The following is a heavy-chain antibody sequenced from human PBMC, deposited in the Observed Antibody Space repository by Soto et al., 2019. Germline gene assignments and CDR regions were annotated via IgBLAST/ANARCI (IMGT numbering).Heavy chain of an antibody. Sequence: SVKVSCKASGGTFSSYAISWVRQAPGQGLKWMGGIIPIFGTANYAQKLQGRVTITADESTSTAYMELSSLRSEYTAVYYCARDPTNCGGDCPFDYWGQGTLVTVSS. J-gene: IGHJ4*02. V-gene: IGHV1-69*13. D-gene: IGHD2-21*02. CDR1: GGTFSSYA. CDR2: IIPIFGTA. CDR3: ARDPTNCGGDCPFDY.